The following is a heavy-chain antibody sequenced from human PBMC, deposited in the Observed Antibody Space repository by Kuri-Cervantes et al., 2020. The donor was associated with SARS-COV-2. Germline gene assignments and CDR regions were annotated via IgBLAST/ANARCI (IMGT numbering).Heavy chain of an antibody. Sequence: ETLSLTCTVPGGSMISYYWSWIRQPPGKGLEWIGYIYYSGSTNYNPSLKSRVTISVDTSKNQFSLKLSSVTAADTAVYYCARRSLWFGDYYGMDVWGQGTTVTVSS. CDR2: IYYSGST. D-gene: IGHD3-10*01. CDR3: ARRSLWFGDYYGMDV. J-gene: IGHJ6*02. CDR1: GGSMISYY. V-gene: IGHV4-59*01.